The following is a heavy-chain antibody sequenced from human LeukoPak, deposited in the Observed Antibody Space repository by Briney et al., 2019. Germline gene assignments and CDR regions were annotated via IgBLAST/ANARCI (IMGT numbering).Heavy chain of an antibody. CDR3: AKDRPANWGYYFDY. J-gene: IGHJ4*02. CDR1: GFTFNNYA. D-gene: IGHD7-27*01. CDR2: ISGSGGGA. Sequence: GGSLRLSCAASGFTFNNYAMSWVRQAPGKGLEWVSAISGSGGGAYYADSVKGRFTISRDDSKNTLYLQMNGLRAEDTAVYYCAKDRPANWGYYFDYWGQGTLVTVSS. V-gene: IGHV3-23*01.